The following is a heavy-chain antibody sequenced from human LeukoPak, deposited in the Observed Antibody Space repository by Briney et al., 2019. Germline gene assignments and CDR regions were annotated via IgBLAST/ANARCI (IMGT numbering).Heavy chain of an antibody. D-gene: IGHD5-12*01. V-gene: IGHV4-34*01. J-gene: IGHJ4*02. Sequence: SETLSLTCAVYGGSFSGYYWSWIRQPPGKGLEWIGEINHSGSTNYNPSLKSRVTISVDTSKNQFSLKLSSVTAADTAVYYCARAVRGYSGSKYYFDSWGQGTLVTVSS. CDR1: GGSFSGYY. CDR2: INHSGST. CDR3: ARAVRGYSGSKYYFDS.